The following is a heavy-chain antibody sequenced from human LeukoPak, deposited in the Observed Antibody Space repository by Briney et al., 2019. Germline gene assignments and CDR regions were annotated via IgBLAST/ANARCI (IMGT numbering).Heavy chain of an antibody. CDR2: IKGGGDTS. V-gene: IGHV3-23*01. J-gene: IGHJ4*02. D-gene: IGHD3-16*01. Sequence: GGSLRLSCAASGFTFSNSAMSWVRQAPGKGLEWVSSIKGGGDTSFYADSVKGRFTISRDNSKSTLYLQMNSLRAEDTALYFCAKSMFTFDSWGQGTLVTVSS. CDR3: AKSMFTFDS. CDR1: GFTFSNSA.